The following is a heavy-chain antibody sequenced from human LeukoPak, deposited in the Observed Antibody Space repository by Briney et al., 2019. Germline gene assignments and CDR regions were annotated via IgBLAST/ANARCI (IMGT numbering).Heavy chain of an antibody. CDR2: INHSGST. CDR1: GGSISSSSYY. Sequence: SETLSLTCTVSGGSISSSSYYWGWIRQPPGKGLEWIGEINHSGSTNYNPSLKSRVTISVDTSKNQFSLKLSSVTAADTAVYYCARGRWLLRYFDYWGQGTLVTVSS. J-gene: IGHJ4*02. D-gene: IGHD3-10*01. V-gene: IGHV4-39*07. CDR3: ARGRWLLRYFDY.